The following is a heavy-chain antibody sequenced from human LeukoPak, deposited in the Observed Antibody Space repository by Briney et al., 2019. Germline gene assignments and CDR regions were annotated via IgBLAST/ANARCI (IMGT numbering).Heavy chain of an antibody. CDR1: GFTFTSYA. J-gene: IGHJ5*02. Sequence: GGSLRLSCAASGFTFTSYAMSWVRQAPGKGLEWVSAISGSGGSTYYADSVKGRFTISRDKSKNTVYLQMNDLRAEDTAVYYCAREDRFRNSEWFFHWFDPWGQGTLVTVSS. CDR2: ISGSGGST. D-gene: IGHD3/OR15-3a*01. V-gene: IGHV3-23*01. CDR3: AREDRFRNSEWFFHWFDP.